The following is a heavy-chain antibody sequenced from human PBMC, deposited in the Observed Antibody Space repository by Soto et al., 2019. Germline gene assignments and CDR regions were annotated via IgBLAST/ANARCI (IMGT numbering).Heavy chain of an antibody. D-gene: IGHD6-19*01. J-gene: IGHJ2*01. CDR3: AQTLGSAVAGPGRFDL. CDR1: GGTFNRYA. Sequence: QVQLVQSGAEVKKPGSSVKVSCKASGGTFNRYAISWLRQAPGQGPEWMGGITPMFGIGNYAQKFQGRVTITADESTTTVHMELRRLTCEDTAVYYCAQTLGSAVAGPGRFDLWGRGTRFIVSS. V-gene: IGHV1-69*12. CDR2: ITPMFGIG.